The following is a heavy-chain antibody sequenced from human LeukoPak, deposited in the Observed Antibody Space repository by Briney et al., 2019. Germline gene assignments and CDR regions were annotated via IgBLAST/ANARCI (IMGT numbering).Heavy chain of an antibody. V-gene: IGHV4-39*07. D-gene: IGHD3-22*01. Sequence: SETLSLTCTVSGGSISSSSYYWGWIRQPPGKGLEWIGSIYYSGSTYYNPSLQSRVTVSVNTSKNQFSLKLSSVTAADTAVYYCARHFTYYYDSSGYPDFWGQGTPVTVSS. CDR3: ARHFTYYYDSSGYPDF. CDR1: GGSISSSSYY. CDR2: IYYSGST. J-gene: IGHJ4*02.